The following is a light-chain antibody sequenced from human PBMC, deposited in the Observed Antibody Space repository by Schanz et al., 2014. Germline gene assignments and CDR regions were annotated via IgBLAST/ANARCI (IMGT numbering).Light chain of an antibody. CDR1: QSVSSN. CDR3: QQRSDWPPIFT. CDR2: DAS. J-gene: IGKJ3*01. V-gene: IGKV3-11*01. Sequence: EIVMTQSPATLSVSPGERATLSCRASQSVSSNLAWYQQKPGQAPRLLIYDASNRATGIPARFSGSGSGTDFTLTISSLEPEDFAVYYCQQRSDWPPIFTFGPGTTVHLK.